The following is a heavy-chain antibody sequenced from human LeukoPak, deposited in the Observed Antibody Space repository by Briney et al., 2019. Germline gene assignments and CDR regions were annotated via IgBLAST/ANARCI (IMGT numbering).Heavy chain of an antibody. CDR2: INWNGGRT. V-gene: IGHV3-20*04. CDR1: GFTFDDYG. J-gene: IGHJ3*02. D-gene: IGHD5-24*01. CDR3: ARAVEMATIGDAFDI. Sequence: GGSLRLSCAASGFTFDDYGMSWVRQAPGKGLEWVSGINWNGGRTGYADSVKGRFTMSRDNAKNSLYLQMNSLRAEDTALYYCARAVEMATIGDAFDIWGQGTMVSVSS.